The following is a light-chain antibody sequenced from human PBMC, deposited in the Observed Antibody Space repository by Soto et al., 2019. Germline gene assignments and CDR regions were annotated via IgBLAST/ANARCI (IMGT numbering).Light chain of an antibody. Sequence: DIQMTQFPSTLSASVGDIVTVTCRASQSISNWLAWYQQKPGTAPKLLIYHASTLETGVPSRFSGSRFGTDFTFTISSLQPEDIATYYCQQYDNLPITFGQGTRLEIK. CDR1: QSISNW. V-gene: IGKV1-33*01. CDR2: HAS. J-gene: IGKJ5*01. CDR3: QQYDNLPIT.